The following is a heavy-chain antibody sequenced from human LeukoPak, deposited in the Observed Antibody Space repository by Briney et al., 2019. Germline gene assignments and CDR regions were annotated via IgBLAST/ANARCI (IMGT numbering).Heavy chain of an antibody. CDR2: INPSGGST. CDR3: ARDRSSGWYPLDY. V-gene: IGHV1-46*01. Sequence: ASVKVSCKASGYIFTNYYMHWVRQAPGQGLEWMEIINPSGGSTSYAQKFQGRVTMTTDSPTSTVYLELSSLRSEDTAMYYCARDRSSGWYPLDYWGQGTLVTVSS. J-gene: IGHJ4*02. D-gene: IGHD6-13*01. CDR1: GYIFTNYY.